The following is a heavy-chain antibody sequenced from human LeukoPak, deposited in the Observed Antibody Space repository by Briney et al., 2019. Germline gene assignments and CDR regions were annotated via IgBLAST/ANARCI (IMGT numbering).Heavy chain of an antibody. Sequence: SETLSLTCTVSGGSIGSSNYYWGWIRQSPGMGLEWIVTLLKSGTTYFNPTLQSRVTISVDTSKNQFSLKLTSVTAADTAVYYCARLRGGVQLWAEWGQGTLVTVSS. D-gene: IGHD5-18*01. J-gene: IGHJ4*02. CDR3: ARLRGGVQLWAE. CDR1: GGSIGSSNYY. CDR2: LLKSGTT. V-gene: IGHV4-39*01.